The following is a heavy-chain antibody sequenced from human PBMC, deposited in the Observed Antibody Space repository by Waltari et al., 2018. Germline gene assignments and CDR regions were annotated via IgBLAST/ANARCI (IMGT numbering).Heavy chain of an antibody. V-gene: IGHV3-11*01. D-gene: IGHD6-19*01. J-gene: IGHJ4*02. CDR3: ASLYSSGWYASFDY. CDR2: ISSSGSTI. CDR1: GFTFSDSY. Sequence: QVQLVESGGGLVKPGGSLRLSCAALGFTFSDSYMSWIRQAPGKGLEWVSYISSSGSTIYYADSVKGRFTISRDNAKNSLYLQMNSLRAEDTAVYYCASLYSSGWYASFDYWGQGTLVTVSS.